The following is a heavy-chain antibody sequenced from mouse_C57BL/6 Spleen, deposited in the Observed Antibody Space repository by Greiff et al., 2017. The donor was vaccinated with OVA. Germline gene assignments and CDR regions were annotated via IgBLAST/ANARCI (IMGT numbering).Heavy chain of an antibody. Sequence: EVQRVESGGGLVQSGRSLRLSCATSGFTFSDFYMEWVRQAPGKGLEWIAASRNKANDYTTEYSASVKGRFIVSRDTSQSILYRQMNALRAEDTAINYCARANWDGGLDYWGQGTTLTVSS. J-gene: IGHJ2*01. D-gene: IGHD4-1*02. CDR1: GFTFSDFY. V-gene: IGHV7-1*01. CDR3: ARANWDGGLDY. CDR2: SRNKANDYTT.